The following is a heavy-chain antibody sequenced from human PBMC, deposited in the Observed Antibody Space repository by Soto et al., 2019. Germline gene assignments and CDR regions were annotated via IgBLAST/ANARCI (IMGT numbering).Heavy chain of an antibody. J-gene: IGHJ6*02. D-gene: IGHD5-18*01. Sequence: TLSLTCTVSGGPISSGDYYWSWIRQPPGKGLEWIGYIYYSGTTYYNPSLKSRVTISVDTSKNQLSLKVSSVTAADTAVYYCARALIQLWPHYYYGMDVWGQGTTVTVSS. CDR1: GGPISSGDYY. CDR3: ARALIQLWPHYYYGMDV. CDR2: IYYSGTT. V-gene: IGHV4-30-4*01.